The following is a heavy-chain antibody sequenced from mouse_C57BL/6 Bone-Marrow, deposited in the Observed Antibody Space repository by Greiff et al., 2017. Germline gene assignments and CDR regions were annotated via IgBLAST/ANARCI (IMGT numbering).Heavy chain of an antibody. J-gene: IGHJ1*03. D-gene: IGHD2-4*01. CDR1: GYTFTSYW. CDR3: ARSCGIMIDYGAFDG. V-gene: IGHV1-72*01. Sequence: QVQLKQPGAELVKPGASVKLSCKASGYTFTSYWMHWVKQRPGRGLEWIGRIDPNSGGTKYNEKFKSKATLTVDKPSSTAYMQLSSLQSEDSAVYYCARSCGIMIDYGAFDGWGTGTTVTVSS. CDR2: IDPNSGGT.